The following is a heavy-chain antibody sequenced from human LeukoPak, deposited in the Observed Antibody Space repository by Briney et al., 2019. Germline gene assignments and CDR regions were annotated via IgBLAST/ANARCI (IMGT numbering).Heavy chain of an antibody. Sequence: TGGSLRLSCAASGFTFSGSAMHWVRQASGKGLEWVGRIRSKANSYATAYAASVKGRFTISRDDSKNAAYLQMNSLKTEDTAVYYCKGVIAVAGTGTYYCMDVWGKGTTVTISS. J-gene: IGHJ6*03. V-gene: IGHV3-73*01. CDR1: GFTFSGSA. D-gene: IGHD6-19*01. CDR2: IRSKANSYAT. CDR3: KGVIAVAGTGTYYCMDV.